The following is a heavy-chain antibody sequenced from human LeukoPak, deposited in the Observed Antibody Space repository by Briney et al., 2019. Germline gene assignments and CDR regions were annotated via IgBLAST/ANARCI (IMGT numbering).Heavy chain of an antibody. Sequence: SETLSLTCTVSDDSITMYYWTWIRQPPGKGLEWIGYVDHTGSTKFNPSLNGRVSISRDTSKNFFSLRLRSVTAAGTAVYFCARGRVSSSTWYSTYYYFFYMDFWGKGTTVTVSS. J-gene: IGHJ6*03. CDR2: VDHTGST. V-gene: IGHV4-59*01. CDR1: DDSITMYY. CDR3: ARGRVSSSTWYSTYYYFFYMDF. D-gene: IGHD4-11*01.